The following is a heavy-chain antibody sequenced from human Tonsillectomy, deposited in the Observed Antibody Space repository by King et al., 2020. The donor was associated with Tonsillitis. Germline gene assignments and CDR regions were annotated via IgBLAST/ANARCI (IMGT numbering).Heavy chain of an antibody. Sequence: VQLVESGGGVVQPGRSLRLSCAASGFTFSSYAMHWVRQAPGKGLGWVAVISYDGSNKYYADSVKGRLTISRDNSKNTLYLQMNSLRAEDTAVYYCARDCSSTSCYYFDYWGQGTLVTVSS. D-gene: IGHD2-2*01. V-gene: IGHV3-30-3*01. CDR2: ISYDGSNK. CDR3: ARDCSSTSCYYFDY. J-gene: IGHJ4*02. CDR1: GFTFSSYA.